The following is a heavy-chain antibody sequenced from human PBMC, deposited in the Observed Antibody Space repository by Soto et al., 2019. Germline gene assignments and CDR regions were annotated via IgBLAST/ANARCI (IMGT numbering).Heavy chain of an antibody. CDR1: GFTFSDYY. V-gene: IGHV3-11*05. D-gene: IGHD6-13*01. Sequence: QVPLVESGGGLVKPGGSLRLSSAVSGFTFSDYYMTWIRQAPGKGLEWVSYISSSTSHTNYADSVKGRFTISRDNAKNSLFLQMNSLRAEDTAVYYCARGRGAAADYFDFWGQGTLVTVSS. CDR3: ARGRGAAADYFDF. CDR2: ISSSTSHT. J-gene: IGHJ4*02.